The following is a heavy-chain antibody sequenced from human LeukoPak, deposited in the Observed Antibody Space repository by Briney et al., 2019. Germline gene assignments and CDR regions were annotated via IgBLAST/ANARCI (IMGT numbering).Heavy chain of an antibody. J-gene: IGHJ4*02. CDR3: ARTHITVTTAPFDY. CDR2: IYYSGST. CDR1: DGSINSYY. V-gene: IGHV4-59*06. D-gene: IGHD4-17*01. Sequence: SETLSLTCSVSDGSINSYYWNWIRRPPGKGLEWIGYIYYSGSTYYNPSLKSRVTISVDTSKNQFSLKLSSVTAADTAVYYCARTHITVTTAPFDYWGQGTLVTVSS.